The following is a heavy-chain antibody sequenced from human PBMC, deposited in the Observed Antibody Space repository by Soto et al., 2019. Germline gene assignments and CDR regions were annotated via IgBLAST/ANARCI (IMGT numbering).Heavy chain of an antibody. CDR3: AKDMGYSSGWYYAFDI. D-gene: IGHD6-19*01. CDR1: GFTFSSYS. V-gene: IGHV3-48*04. Sequence: QPGGPLRLSCAASGFTFSSYSMNWVRQAPGKGLEWVSYISSSSSTIYYADSVKGRFTISRDNAKNSLYLQMNSLRAEDTALYYCAKDMGYSSGWYYAFDIWGQGTMVTVSS. CDR2: ISSSSSTI. J-gene: IGHJ3*02.